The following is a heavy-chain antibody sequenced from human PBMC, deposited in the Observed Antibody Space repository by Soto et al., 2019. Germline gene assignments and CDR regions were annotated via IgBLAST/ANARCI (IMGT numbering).Heavy chain of an antibody. CDR1: GFTFPSSA. CDR3: AADPPMVRGVRSADYYYGMDV. D-gene: IGHD3-10*01. V-gene: IGHV1-58*01. J-gene: IGHJ6*02. CDR2: IVVGSGNT. Sequence: GSSVKVPCNASGFTFPSSAGQWVRQARGQRLEWIGWIVVGSGNTNYAQKFQERVTITRDMSTSTAYMELSSLRSEDTAVYYCAADPPMVRGVRSADYYYGMDVWAQGTTVTVSS.